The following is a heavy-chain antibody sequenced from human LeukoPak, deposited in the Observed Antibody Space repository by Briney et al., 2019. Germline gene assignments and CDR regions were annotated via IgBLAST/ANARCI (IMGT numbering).Heavy chain of an antibody. Sequence: SETLSLTCTVSGGSINNTLFYWGWIRQPPGKGLEWIGTVYYDGINYSSPSLKSRVATSVDTSKNQFSLRLSSVTAADTAVYYCARILHWGPYWGQGILVTVSS. V-gene: IGHV4-39*07. CDR1: GGSINNTLFY. CDR2: VYYDGIN. J-gene: IGHJ4*02. D-gene: IGHD3-16*01. CDR3: ARILHWGPY.